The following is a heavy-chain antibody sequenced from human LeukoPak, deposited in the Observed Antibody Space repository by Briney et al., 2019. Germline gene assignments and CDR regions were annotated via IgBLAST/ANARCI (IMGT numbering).Heavy chain of an antibody. J-gene: IGHJ1*01. Sequence: PGGSLILSCAASGFTFSSYSMNWVRQAPGKGLEWFSSISSSSRHIYYADSVKGRFTIFRDDAKNSLFLQMDSLRVEDTAMYYCVRDFSTVTTAYLHHWGQGTLLTVSS. D-gene: IGHD4-17*01. CDR3: VRDFSTVTTAYLHH. CDR2: ISSSSRHI. CDR1: GFTFSSYS. V-gene: IGHV3-21*04.